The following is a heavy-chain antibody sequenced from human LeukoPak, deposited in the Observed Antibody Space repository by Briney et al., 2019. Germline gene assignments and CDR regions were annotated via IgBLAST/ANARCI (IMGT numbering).Heavy chain of an antibody. Sequence: ASVKVSCKASGGTFSSYAISWVRQAPGQGLEWMGRIIPILGIANYAQKFQGRVTMTRDTSTSTVYMELSSLRSEDTAVYYCARDSLAYCGGDCYSHWFDPWGQGTLVTVSS. CDR3: ARDSLAYCGGDCYSHWFDP. J-gene: IGHJ5*02. V-gene: IGHV1-69*04. CDR2: IIPILGIA. CDR1: GGTFSSYA. D-gene: IGHD2-21*02.